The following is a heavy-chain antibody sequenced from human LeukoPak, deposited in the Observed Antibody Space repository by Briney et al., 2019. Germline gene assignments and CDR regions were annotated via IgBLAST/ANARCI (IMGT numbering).Heavy chain of an antibody. Sequence: PGGSLRLSCAASGFTFSSYGMHWVRQAPGKGLEWVAFIRYDGSNKYYADSVKGRFTISRDNSKNTLYLQMNSLRAEDTAVYYCARDLGQLFHAFDYWGQGTLVTVSS. CDR2: IRYDGSNK. J-gene: IGHJ4*02. CDR3: ARDLGQLFHAFDY. CDR1: GFTFSSYG. V-gene: IGHV3-30*02. D-gene: IGHD3-16*01.